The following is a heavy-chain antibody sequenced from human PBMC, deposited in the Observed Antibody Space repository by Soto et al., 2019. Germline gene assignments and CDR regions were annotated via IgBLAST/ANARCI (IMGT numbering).Heavy chain of an antibody. CDR2: IIPIFGTA. CDR1: GGTFSSYA. D-gene: IGHD6-13*01. V-gene: IGHV1-69*13. J-gene: IGHJ4*02. Sequence: GASVKVSCKASGGTFSSYAISWVRQAPGQGLEWMGGIIPIFGTANYAQKFQGRVTITADESTSTAYMELSSLRSEDTAVYYCASSLAAAGPYYFDYWGQGTLVTVSS. CDR3: ASSLAAAGPYYFDY.